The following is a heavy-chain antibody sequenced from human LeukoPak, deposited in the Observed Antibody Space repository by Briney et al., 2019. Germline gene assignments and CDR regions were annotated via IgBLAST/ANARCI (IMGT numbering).Heavy chain of an antibody. CDR1: GFTFSIYA. Sequence: PGGSLRLSCAASGFTFSIYAMTWFRQAPGKGLEFTSSLMGSGDNTKYADSVRGRFTISRDNSKNTVYLQMNSLRVEDTAVYYCARTLWGGTDYWGQGTLVTVSS. V-gene: IGHV3-23*01. D-gene: IGHD1-26*01. J-gene: IGHJ4*02. CDR2: LMGSGDNT. CDR3: ARTLWGGTDY.